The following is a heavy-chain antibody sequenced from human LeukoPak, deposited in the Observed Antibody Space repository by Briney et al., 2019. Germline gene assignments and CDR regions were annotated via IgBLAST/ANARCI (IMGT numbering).Heavy chain of an antibody. J-gene: IGHJ4*02. CDR1: GFTFSSFG. CDR3: AKGSDGSGSFPFDY. Sequence: GGSLRLSCAASGFTFSSFGMHWVRQAPGKGLEWVAFIRYDGFEKHYADSVKGRFTISRDNSENTLYLQMNSLRAEDTAVYYCAKGSDGSGSFPFDYWGQGTLVTVSS. CDR2: IRYDGFEK. V-gene: IGHV3-30*02. D-gene: IGHD3-10*01.